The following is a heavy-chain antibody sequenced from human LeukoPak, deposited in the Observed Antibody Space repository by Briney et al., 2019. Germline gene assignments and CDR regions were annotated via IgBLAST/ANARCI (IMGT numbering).Heavy chain of an antibody. D-gene: IGHD3-10*01. Sequence: GASVKVSCKASGYTFTGYYMHWVRQAPGQGLEWMGWINPNSGGTNYAQKFQGRVTMTRDTSISTAYMELSRLRSDDTAVYYCARDAITMVRGVIISFDYWGQGTLVTVSS. CDR2: INPNSGGT. CDR3: ARDAITMVRGVIISFDY. CDR1: GYTFTGYY. J-gene: IGHJ4*02. V-gene: IGHV1-2*02.